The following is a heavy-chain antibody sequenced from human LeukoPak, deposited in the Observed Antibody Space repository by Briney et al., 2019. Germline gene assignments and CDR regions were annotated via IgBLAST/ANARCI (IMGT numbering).Heavy chain of an antibody. Sequence: GASVKVSCKASGYTFSSNYMHWVRQAPGQGLEWMGIINPSGGSTNYAQKFQGRVTMTRDTSISTAYMELSRLRSDDTAVYYCASATVVKGVGYWGQGTLVTVSS. CDR2: INPSGGST. CDR3: ASATVVKGVGY. V-gene: IGHV1-46*01. J-gene: IGHJ4*02. D-gene: IGHD4-23*01. CDR1: GYTFSSNY.